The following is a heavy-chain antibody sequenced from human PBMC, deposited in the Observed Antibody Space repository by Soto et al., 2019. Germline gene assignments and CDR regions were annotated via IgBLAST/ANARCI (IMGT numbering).Heavy chain of an antibody. CDR2: IYHSGRT. CDR3: ARDEDSGWGLDS. Sequence: QVQVQESGPGLVKPSGTLSLTCVVSGGSISTDNWWSWVRQPPGKGLEWIGEIYHSGRTNYRPSLNSRVSISADTSKNQLSLQMTSVTAADTAVYYCARDEDSGWGLDSWGQGILVTVSS. V-gene: IGHV4-4*02. J-gene: IGHJ4*02. D-gene: IGHD6-19*01. CDR1: GGSISTDNW.